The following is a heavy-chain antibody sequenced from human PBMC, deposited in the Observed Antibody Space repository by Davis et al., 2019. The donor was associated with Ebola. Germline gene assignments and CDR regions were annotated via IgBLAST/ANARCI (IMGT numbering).Heavy chain of an antibody. V-gene: IGHV4-31*03. CDR1: GGSISSGGYY. D-gene: IGHD5-18*01. Sequence: MPSETLSLTCTVSGGSISSGGYYWSWIRQHPGKGLEWIGYIYYSGSTYYNPSLKSRVTISVDTSKNQFSLKLSSVTAADTAVYYCARGYSYVNDYWGQGTLVTVSS. CDR2: IYYSGST. J-gene: IGHJ4*02. CDR3: ARGYSYVNDY.